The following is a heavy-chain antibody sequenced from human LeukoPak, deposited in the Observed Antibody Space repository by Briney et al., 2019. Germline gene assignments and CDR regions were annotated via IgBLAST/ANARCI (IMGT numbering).Heavy chain of an antibody. J-gene: IGHJ6*03. CDR2: VHYRGST. V-gene: IGHV4-38-2*01. CDR1: GYSINTGYS. D-gene: IGHD3-10*01. Sequence: SETLSLTCAVSGYSINTGYSWGWIRQPPGKGLEWIGRVHYRGSTYYNPSLKSRVTTSLDTSKNQFSLNLNSVTAADTAVYFCARVARVARDLDYYYYYMDVWGQGTTVTVSS. CDR3: ARVARVARDLDYYYYYMDV.